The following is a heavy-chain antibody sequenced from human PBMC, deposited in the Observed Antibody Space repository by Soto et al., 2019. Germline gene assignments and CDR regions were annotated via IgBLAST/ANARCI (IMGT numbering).Heavy chain of an antibody. Sequence: GGSLRLSCAASGFTFSTYTMNWVRQAPGKGLEWVSSISYSSSSIYHANSVKGRFTISRDNAKNSLYLQMNSLRAEDTAVYYCARGTYGDYDYWGQGTLVTVSS. CDR3: ARGTYGDYDY. J-gene: IGHJ4*02. V-gene: IGHV3-21*01. CDR1: GFTFSTYT. CDR2: ISYSSSSI. D-gene: IGHD4-17*01.